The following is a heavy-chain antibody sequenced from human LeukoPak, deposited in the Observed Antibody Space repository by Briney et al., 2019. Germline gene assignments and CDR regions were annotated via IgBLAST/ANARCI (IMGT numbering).Heavy chain of an antibody. D-gene: IGHD6-6*01. CDR3: ARGGSSFDKGAFDI. CDR2: ISYDGSNK. Sequence: GGSLRPSCAASGFTFSSYAMHWVRQAPGKGLEWVAVISYDGSNKYYTDSVKGRFTISRDNSKNTLYLQMNSLRAEDTAVYYCARGGSSFDKGAFDIWGQGTMVTVSS. V-gene: IGHV3-30*10. CDR1: GFTFSSYA. J-gene: IGHJ3*02.